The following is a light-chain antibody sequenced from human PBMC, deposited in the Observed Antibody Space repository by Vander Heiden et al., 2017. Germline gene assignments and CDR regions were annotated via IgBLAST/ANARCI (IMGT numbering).Light chain of an antibody. CDR2: GAS. CDR3: HQNASLPVT. Sequence: ELVLTQSQGTLPLSPGDSVTLTCRARQSGSGTYLGWSQQKGGQAPRLLMSGASRRATGIPGRFSGSGSGTDFTLTITRLEPEDFAVYYCHQNASLPVTFGGGTKVDIK. CDR1: QSGSGTY. V-gene: IGKV3-20*01. J-gene: IGKJ4*01.